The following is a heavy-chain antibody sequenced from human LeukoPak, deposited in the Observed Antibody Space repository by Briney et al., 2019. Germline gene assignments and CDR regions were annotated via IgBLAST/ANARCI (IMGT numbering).Heavy chain of an antibody. J-gene: IGHJ4*02. CDR1: GFTFSNYA. Sequence: QSGGSLRLSCVASGFTFSNYAMSWVRQAPGKGLELVSGIYGSDDKTVYGDAVKGRFTISRDNSKNTLYLQMNSLRAEDTAVYYCAKEAGTVEPGPFDYWGQGTLVTVSS. CDR2: IYGSDDKT. CDR3: AKEAGTVEPGPFDY. V-gene: IGHV3-23*01. D-gene: IGHD6-19*01.